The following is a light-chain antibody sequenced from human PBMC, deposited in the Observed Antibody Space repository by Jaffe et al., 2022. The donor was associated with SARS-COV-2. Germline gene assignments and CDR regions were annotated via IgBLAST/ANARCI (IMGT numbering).Light chain of an antibody. CDR1: QSVSSY. CDR2: DAS. Sequence: EIVLTQSPATLSLSPGERGTLSCRASQSVSSYLAWYQQKPGQAPRLLIYDASNRGTGIPARFSGSGSGTDFTLTISSLEAEDFAVYYCQQRSNWPYTFGQGTKLEIK. J-gene: IGKJ2*01. V-gene: IGKV3-11*01. CDR3: QQRSNWPYT.